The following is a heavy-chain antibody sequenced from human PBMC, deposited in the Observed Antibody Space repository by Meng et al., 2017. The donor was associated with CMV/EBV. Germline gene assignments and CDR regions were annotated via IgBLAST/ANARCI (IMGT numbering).Heavy chain of an antibody. J-gene: IGHJ5*02. D-gene: IGHD2-2*01. Sequence: SIRSSNWWSWVRQPPGKGLEWIGEIYHSGSTTYNPSLKSRVTIAVDKSKNQFSLKLSSVTAADTAVYYCARLGCSSTSCSRGWFDPWGQGTLVTVSS. CDR3: ARLGCSSTSCSRGWFDP. CDR1: SIRSSNW. V-gene: IGHV4-4*02. CDR2: IYHSGST.